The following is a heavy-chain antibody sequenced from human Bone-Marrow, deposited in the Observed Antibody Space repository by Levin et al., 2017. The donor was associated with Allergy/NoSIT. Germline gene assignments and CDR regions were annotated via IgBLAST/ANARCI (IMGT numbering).Heavy chain of an antibody. D-gene: IGHD5-24*01. CDR3: ERDQYRSATIGAWWFHP. CDR1: GFSFSNSW. V-gene: IGHV3-7*03. CDR2: IKEDGSEK. Sequence: SCAASGFSFSNSWMSWVRQAPGKGLEWVANIKEDGSEKYYVDSVKGRFTISRDNAKKSLYVQMNSLRAEDTAVYYCERDQYRSATIGAWWFHPWGHAILFTFSS. J-gene: IGHJ5*02.